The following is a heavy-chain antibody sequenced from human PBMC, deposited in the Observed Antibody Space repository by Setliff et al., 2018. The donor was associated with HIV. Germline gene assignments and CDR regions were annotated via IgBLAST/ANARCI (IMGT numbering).Heavy chain of an antibody. Sequence: GGSLRLSCAASGFTFSSYTMNWVRQAPGKGLEWVSSISSSSYYIYYADSVKGRFTISRDNAKNSLFLQMNSLRAEDTAVYYCASIELAAMVPVDYWGQGIRVTVSS. CDR1: GFTFSSYT. D-gene: IGHD5-18*01. J-gene: IGHJ4*02. CDR2: ISSSSYYI. V-gene: IGHV3-21*01. CDR3: ASIELAAMVPVDY.